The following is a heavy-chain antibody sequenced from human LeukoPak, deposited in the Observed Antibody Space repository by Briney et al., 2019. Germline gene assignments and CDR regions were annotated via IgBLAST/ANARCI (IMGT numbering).Heavy chain of an antibody. V-gene: IGHV4-59*01. D-gene: IGHD2-15*01. J-gene: IGHJ4*02. CDR3: ARGKEMQYCSGGSGQEYYFDY. CDR2: IYYSGST. Sequence: SETLSLTCTVSGGSISSYYWSWIRQPPGKGLEWIGYIYYSGSTNYNPSLKCRVNISVDTSKKQFSLILSSVTAAYTAAPYCARGKEMQYCSGGSGQEYYFDYWGQGTLVTVSS. CDR1: GGSISSYY.